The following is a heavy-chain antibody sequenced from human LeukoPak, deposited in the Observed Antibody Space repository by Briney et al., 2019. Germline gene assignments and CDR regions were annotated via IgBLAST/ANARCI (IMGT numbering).Heavy chain of an antibody. V-gene: IGHV3-23*01. CDR2: ISGSGLST. CDR1: GFNFNTFA. CDR3: AKPRYCSTTSCSSYGFAV. D-gene: IGHD2-2*01. Sequence: GGSLRLSCAASGFNFNTFALNWVRQAPGKGLQWVSAISGSGLSTYYADSVKGRFTISRDNSKNALFLQLSRLTPEDTATYYCAKPRYCSTTSCSSYGFAVWGQGTTVTVSS. J-gene: IGHJ6*02.